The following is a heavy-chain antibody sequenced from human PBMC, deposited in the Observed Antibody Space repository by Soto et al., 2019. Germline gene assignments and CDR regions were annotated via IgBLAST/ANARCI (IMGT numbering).Heavy chain of an antibody. CDR1: GYTLTSYG. D-gene: IGHD2-2*01. V-gene: IGHV1-18*01. CDR2: ISAYNDNT. CDR3: SRSEVPAAMGGWFDP. Sequence: SGKVSCKASGYTLTSYGISWVRQDPGQGLEWMGWISAYNDNTNYAQKLQGRVTMTTDTSTSTAYMELRSLRSDDTAVYYCSRSEVPAAMGGWFDPCGQGTLVSVSS. J-gene: IGHJ5*02.